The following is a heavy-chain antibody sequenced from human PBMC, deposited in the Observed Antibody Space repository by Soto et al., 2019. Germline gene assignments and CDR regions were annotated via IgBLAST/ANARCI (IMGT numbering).Heavy chain of an antibody. CDR2: IRAYNGNT. CDR3: ARYGYYYDSSGYYP. V-gene: IGHV1-18*01. Sequence: ASGRVSCKASVYTFTSYCTIWVRQALGQGLEWMGWIRAYNGNTNYAQKLQGRVTMTTDTSTSTAYMELRSLRSDDTALYYCARYGYYYDSSGYYPWGQGPLVTVSS. J-gene: IGHJ5*02. D-gene: IGHD3-22*01. CDR1: VYTFTSYC.